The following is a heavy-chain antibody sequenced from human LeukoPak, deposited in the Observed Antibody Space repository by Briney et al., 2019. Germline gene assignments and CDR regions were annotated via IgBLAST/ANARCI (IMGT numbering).Heavy chain of an antibody. J-gene: IGHJ5*02. V-gene: IGHV1-46*01. CDR2: INPSGGST. D-gene: IGHD6-19*01. CDR1: GYTFTSYY. CDR3: ARAPIPVAGWFDP. Sequence: ASVKVSCKASGYTFTSYYMHWVRQAPGQGLEWMGIINPSGGSTSYAQKFQGRVTMTRDMSTSTVYMELSSLRSEDTAVYYCARAPIPVAGWFDPWGQGTLVTVSS.